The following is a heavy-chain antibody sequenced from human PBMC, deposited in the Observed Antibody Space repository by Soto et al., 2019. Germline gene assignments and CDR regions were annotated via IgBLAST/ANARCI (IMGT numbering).Heavy chain of an antibody. V-gene: IGHV1-69*13. CDR3: ARDGVDVVVVAATEYNWFDP. CDR1: GGTFSSYA. CDR2: IIPIFGTA. Sequence: SVKVSCKASGGTFSSYAISWVRQAPGQGLEWMGGIIPIFGTANYAQKFQGRVTITADESTSTAYMELSSLRSEDTAVYYCARDGVDVVVVAATEYNWFDPWGQGTLVTVSS. J-gene: IGHJ5*02. D-gene: IGHD2-15*01.